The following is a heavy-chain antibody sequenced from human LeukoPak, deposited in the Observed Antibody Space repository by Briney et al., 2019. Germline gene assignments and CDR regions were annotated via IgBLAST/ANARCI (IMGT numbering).Heavy chain of an antibody. J-gene: IGHJ4*02. CDR3: ARAGQTYFDY. CDR2: ISSSSSYI. CDR1: GFTFSSYS. V-gene: IGHV3-21*01. Sequence: PGGSLRLSCAASGFTFSSYSMNWVRQAPRQGLEWVSSISSSSSYIYYADSLKGRFTISRDNAKNSLYLQMNSLRAEDTAVYYCARAGQTYFDYWGQGTLVTVSS. D-gene: IGHD2-21*01.